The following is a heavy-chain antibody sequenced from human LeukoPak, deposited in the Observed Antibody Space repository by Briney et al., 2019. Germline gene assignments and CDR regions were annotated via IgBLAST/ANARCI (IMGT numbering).Heavy chain of an antibody. CDR3: ARHVVQLWSNNWFDP. D-gene: IGHD5-18*01. J-gene: IGHJ5*02. CDR2: INHSGST. V-gene: IGHV4-34*01. Sequence: PSETLSLTCAVYGGSFSGYYWSWIRQPPGKGLEWIGEINHSGSTNYNPSLKSRVTISVDTSKNQFSLKLSSVTAADTAVYYCARHVVQLWSNNWFDPWGQGTLVTVSS. CDR1: GGSFSGYY.